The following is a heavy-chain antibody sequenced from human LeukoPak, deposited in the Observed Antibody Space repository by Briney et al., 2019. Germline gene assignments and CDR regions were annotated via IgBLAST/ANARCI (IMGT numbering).Heavy chain of an antibody. CDR1: GFTFSSYW. V-gene: IGHV3-74*01. J-gene: IGHJ4*02. CDR3: ARGWYYYDSSPFLGVFDY. Sequence: GGPLRLSCEASGFTFSSYWMHWVRKAPGKGLLWFSRINSDGSSTSYADSVKGRFTISRDNAKNTLYLQMNSLRAEDTAVYYCARGWYYYDSSPFLGVFDYWGQGTLVTVSS. CDR2: INSDGSST. D-gene: IGHD3-22*01.